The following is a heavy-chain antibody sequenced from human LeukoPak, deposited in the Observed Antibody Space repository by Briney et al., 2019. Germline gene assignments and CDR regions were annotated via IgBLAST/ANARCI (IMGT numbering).Heavy chain of an antibody. CDR1: GFTFSNAW. Sequence: GGSLRLSCAASGFTFSNAWMSWVRQAPGKGLEWVAVISYDGSNKYYADSVKGRFTISRDNSKNTLYLQMNSLRAEDTAVYYCAKDSWGHDPYYFDYWGQGTLVTVSS. D-gene: IGHD7-27*01. CDR3: AKDSWGHDPYYFDY. V-gene: IGHV3-30*18. J-gene: IGHJ4*02. CDR2: ISYDGSNK.